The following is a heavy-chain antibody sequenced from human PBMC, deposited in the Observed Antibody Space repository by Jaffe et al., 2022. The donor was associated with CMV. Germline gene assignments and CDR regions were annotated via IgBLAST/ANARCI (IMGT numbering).Heavy chain of an antibody. CDR2: IYTSGST. D-gene: IGHD3-10*01. CDR3: ARDLLLWFGDDYYYYGMDV. V-gene: IGHV4-4*07. Sequence: QVQLQESGPGLVKPSETLSLTCTVSGGSISSYYWSWIRQPAGKGLEWIGRIYTSGSTNYNPSLKSRVTMSVDTSKNQFSLKLSSVTAADTAVYYCARDLLLWFGDDYYYYGMDVWGQGTTVTVSS. CDR1: GGSISSYY. J-gene: IGHJ6*02.